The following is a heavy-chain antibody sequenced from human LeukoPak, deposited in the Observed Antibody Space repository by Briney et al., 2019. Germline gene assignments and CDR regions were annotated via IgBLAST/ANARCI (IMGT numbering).Heavy chain of an antibody. Sequence: ASVKVSCKASGYTFTSHGISWVRQAPGQGLEWMGWISAYNGNTNYAQKLQGRVTMTTDTSTSTAYMELRSLRSDDTAVYYCARDTDIVVLPAAPDYWGQGTLVTVSS. J-gene: IGHJ4*02. D-gene: IGHD2-2*01. V-gene: IGHV1-18*01. CDR3: ARDTDIVVLPAAPDY. CDR1: GYTFTSHG. CDR2: ISAYNGNT.